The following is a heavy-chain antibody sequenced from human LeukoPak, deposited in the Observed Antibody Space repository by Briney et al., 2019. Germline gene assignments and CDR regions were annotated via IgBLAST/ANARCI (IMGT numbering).Heavy chain of an antibody. J-gene: IGHJ4*02. D-gene: IGHD6-6*01. CDR3: TTDLPVSMAHSFDY. CDR2: INSDGSSA. V-gene: IGHV3-74*01. CDR1: GFTFSYYW. Sequence: GGSLRLSCAASGFTFSYYWMHWVRQAPGKGLVWVSRINSDGSSASYADSVKGRFTISRDNAKNTLYLQMNSLKTEDTAVYDCTTDLPVSMAHSFDYWGQGTLVTVSS.